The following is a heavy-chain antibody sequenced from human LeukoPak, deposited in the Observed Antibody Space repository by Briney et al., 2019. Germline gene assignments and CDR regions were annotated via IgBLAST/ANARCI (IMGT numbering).Heavy chain of an antibody. CDR1: GFTFSNYW. CDR2: IKQDGGEK. J-gene: IGHJ5*02. CDR3: ARDLDSSSWWNWFDP. V-gene: IGHV3-7*01. D-gene: IGHD6-13*01. Sequence: GGSLRLSCAASGFTFSNYWMSWVRQAPGKGLEWVANIKQDGGEKYYVDSVKGRFTISRDNAKNSLYLQMNSLRAEDTAVYYCARDLDSSSWWNWFDPWGQGTLVTVSS.